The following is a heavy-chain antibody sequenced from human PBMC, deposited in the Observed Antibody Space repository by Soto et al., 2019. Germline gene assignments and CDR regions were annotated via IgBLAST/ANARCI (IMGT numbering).Heavy chain of an antibody. CDR3: ARDTSENNLYYFAGLDF. J-gene: IGHJ6*02. V-gene: IGHV3-30-3*01. CDR1: GFTFDTYG. Sequence: QVHLVESGGGVVQPGRSLRLSCVASGFTFDTYGIHWFRQAPGKGLQWVALISDEGSNTYYADSVRGRFTISRDNSRNALYLQMNTLRPKDTGLYYCARDTSENNLYYFAGLDFWGQGTSVTVSS. CDR2: ISDEGSNT. D-gene: IGHD3-22*01.